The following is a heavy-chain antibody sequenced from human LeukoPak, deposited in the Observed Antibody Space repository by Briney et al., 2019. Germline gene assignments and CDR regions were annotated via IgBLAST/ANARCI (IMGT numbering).Heavy chain of an antibody. CDR1: GYTFTSCY. J-gene: IGHJ5*02. Sequence: GASVKVSCKASGYTFTSCYLHWVRQAPGQGLEWMGIINPSGGSTSYAQKFQGRVTMTRDTSTSTVYMELSSLRSEDTAVYYCARTLTLPNWFDPWGQGTLVTVSS. CDR3: ARTLTLPNWFDP. D-gene: IGHD2-21*02. CDR2: INPSGGST. V-gene: IGHV1-46*01.